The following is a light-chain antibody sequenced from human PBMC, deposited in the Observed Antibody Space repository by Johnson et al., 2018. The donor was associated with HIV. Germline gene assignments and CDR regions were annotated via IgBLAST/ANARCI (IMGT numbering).Light chain of an antibody. Sequence: QSVLTQPPSVSVAAGQKVAISCSGSNSNIGNNYVSWYQQVPGTAPKLLIYDNNKRPSGIPDRFSGSKSGTSATLGITGLQTGDEADYYCGTWDSSLGAQYVFGSGTKVTVL. J-gene: IGLJ1*01. CDR1: NSNIGNNY. CDR3: GTWDSSLGAQYV. V-gene: IGLV1-51*01. CDR2: DNN.